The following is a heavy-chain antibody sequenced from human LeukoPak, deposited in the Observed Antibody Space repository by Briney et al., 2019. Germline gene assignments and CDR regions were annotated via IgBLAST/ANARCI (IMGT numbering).Heavy chain of an antibody. CDR3: ASYCSSTSCYRYFDY. D-gene: IGHD2-2*01. V-gene: IGHV4-4*07. J-gene: IGHJ4*02. Sequence: SETLSLTCTVSGGSISSYYWNWIRQPAGKGLEWIGRIYTSGSTNYNPSLKSRVTMSVDTSKNQFSLKLSSVTAADTAVYYCASYCSSTSCYRYFDYWGQGTLVTVSS. CDR1: GGSISSYY. CDR2: IYTSGST.